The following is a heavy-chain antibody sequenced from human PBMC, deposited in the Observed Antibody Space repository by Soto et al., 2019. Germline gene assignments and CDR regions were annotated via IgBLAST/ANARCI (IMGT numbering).Heavy chain of an antibody. CDR2: IVVGSDNT. Sequence: QRQLVQSGPEVKKPGTSVKVSCKASGFSLSGSTVQWVRQARGQRLEWLGWIVVGSDNTNYAQRFQERVTSTRDKSTITAYMELSSLRFEDTAIYYYAARAGGWGSFDIWGQGTMVTVSS. D-gene: IGHD3-16*01. V-gene: IGHV1-58*01. J-gene: IGHJ3*02. CDR3: AARAGGWGSFDI. CDR1: GFSLSGST.